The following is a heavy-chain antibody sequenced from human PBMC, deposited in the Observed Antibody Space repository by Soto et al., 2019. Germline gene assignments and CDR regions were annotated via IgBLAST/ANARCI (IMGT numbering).Heavy chain of an antibody. CDR3: AXESLDILTGYYIGY. CDR1: GFTFSSYG. V-gene: IGHV3-30*18. D-gene: IGHD3-9*01. J-gene: IGHJ4*02. CDR2: ISYDGSNK. Sequence: GGSLRLSCAASGFTFSSYGMHWVRQAPGMGLEWVAVISYDGSNKYYADSVKGRFTISRDNSKNTLYLQMNSLRAEDTAVYYCAXESLDILTGYYIGYWGQGTLVTVSS.